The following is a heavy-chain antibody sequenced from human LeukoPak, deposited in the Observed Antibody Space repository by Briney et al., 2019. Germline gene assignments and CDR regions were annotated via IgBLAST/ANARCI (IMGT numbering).Heavy chain of an antibody. CDR3: ARGWGDYYDSSGYYYYYYGMDV. D-gene: IGHD3-22*01. Sequence: PSETLSLTCTVPGGSISSYYWSWIRQPPGKGLEWIGYIYYSGSTNYNPSLKSRVTISVDTSKNQFSLKLSSVTAADTAVYYCARGWGDYYDSSGYYYYYYGMDVWGQGTTVTVSS. J-gene: IGHJ6*02. CDR2: IYYSGST. V-gene: IGHV4-59*08. CDR1: GGSISSYY.